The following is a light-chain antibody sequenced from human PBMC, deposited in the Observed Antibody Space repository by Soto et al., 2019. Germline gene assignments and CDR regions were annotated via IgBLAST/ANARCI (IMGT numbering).Light chain of an antibody. V-gene: IGLV2-14*01. CDR3: SSYTNINTRACV. CDR2: EVS. Sequence: QSALNQPASVSGSPGQSITISCTGTSSDVGGSDYVSWYQHHPHRAPKLLIYEVSYRPSGVSDRFSGSKSGNTASLTISGLQAEDEADYYCSSYTNINTRACVFGTGTKLTVL. J-gene: IGLJ1*01. CDR1: SSDVGGSDY.